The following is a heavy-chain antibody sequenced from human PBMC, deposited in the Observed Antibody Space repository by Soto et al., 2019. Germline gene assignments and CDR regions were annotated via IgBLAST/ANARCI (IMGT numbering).Heavy chain of an antibody. J-gene: IGHJ6*02. CDR1: GVSFNNNG. Sequence: QVQLVQSGAEVKKPGSSVKVSCKTSGVSFNNNGIGWVRQALGHGLEWMGGVSPPFRTSNYARKFQGRISITADASTGTVNMELSSLTSEDTAQYYCARVLYCGSGSYSPYGMDVWGQGTTVTVSS. CDR2: VSPPFRTS. CDR3: ARVLYCGSGSYSPYGMDV. D-gene: IGHD3-10*01. V-gene: IGHV1-69*01.